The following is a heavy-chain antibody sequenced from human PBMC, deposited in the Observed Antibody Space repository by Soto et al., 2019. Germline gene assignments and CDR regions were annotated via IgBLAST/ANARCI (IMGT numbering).Heavy chain of an antibody. D-gene: IGHD2-2*01. Sequence: ASVKVFCKASGSTFTSYGFDWVLQAPGQGLEWMGWISAYSGNTNYAQKFQGRVTMTTDTSTSTAYMELGSLRIDDTAVYYCARQPWAAAIETWGQGTLVTVPS. CDR2: ISAYSGNT. CDR3: ARQPWAAAIET. V-gene: IGHV1-18*01. J-gene: IGHJ5*01. CDR1: GSTFTSYG.